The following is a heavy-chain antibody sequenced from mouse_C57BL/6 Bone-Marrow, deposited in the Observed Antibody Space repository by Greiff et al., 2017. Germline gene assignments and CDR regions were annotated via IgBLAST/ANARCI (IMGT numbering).Heavy chain of an antibody. D-gene: IGHD1-1*01. V-gene: IGHV1-81*01. CDR3: ARSYGSSGYYYAMDY. CDR2: IYPRSGNT. Sequence: VQLQQSGAELARPGASVKLSCKASGYTFTSYGISWVKQRTGQGLEWIGEIYPRSGNTYYNEKFTGKATLTADKSSSTAYMELRSLTSEDSAVYFCARSYGSSGYYYAMDYWGQGTSVTVSS. J-gene: IGHJ4*01. CDR1: GYTFTSYG.